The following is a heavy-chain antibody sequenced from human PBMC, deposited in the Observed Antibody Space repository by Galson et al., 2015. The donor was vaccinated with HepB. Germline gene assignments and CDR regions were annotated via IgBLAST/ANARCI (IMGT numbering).Heavy chain of an antibody. CDR1: GDTFRTYA. D-gene: IGHD3-10*01. CDR3: ARGGSLGMDV. Sequence: SVKVSCKASGDTFRTYAISWVRQAPGQGLEWMGGIIPIFGTANYAQKFQGRVVIIADESTSTTYMQLSGLRSEDTAVYYCARGGSLGMDVWGQGTTVTVSS. CDR2: IIPIFGTA. V-gene: IGHV1-69*13. J-gene: IGHJ6*02.